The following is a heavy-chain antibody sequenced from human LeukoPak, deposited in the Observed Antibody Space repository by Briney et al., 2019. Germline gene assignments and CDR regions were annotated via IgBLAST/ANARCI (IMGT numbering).Heavy chain of an antibody. D-gene: IGHD2-2*01. J-gene: IGHJ4*02. Sequence: PGGSLRLSCAASGFTFSGSTVHWVRQTSGKGLEWDGPIRSKVNLYATAYAASVKVRFTISRDDSKNTADLQMNSLRTEDTAVYYCCTWGGSGDIVEVSLDYWGQGTMVTVSS. CDR3: CTWGGSGDIVEVSLDY. CDR2: IRSKVNLYAT. V-gene: IGHV3-73*01. CDR1: GFTFSGST.